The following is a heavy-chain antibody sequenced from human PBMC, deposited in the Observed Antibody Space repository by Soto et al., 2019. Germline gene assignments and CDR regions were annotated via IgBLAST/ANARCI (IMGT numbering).Heavy chain of an antibody. CDR3: ARGDEMTAVTIFEY. CDR2: VITVFNTS. CDR1: GGAFGRYS. J-gene: IGHJ4*02. V-gene: IGHV1-69*01. D-gene: IGHD4-17*01. Sequence: QVQLEQSGPEVKRPGTSVKVSCKASGGAFGRYSVSWVRQDPGQGLEWIGGVITVFNTSNYSLKFQGRVAIFADLSTSTVFMELRSLRSEDTALYYCARGDEMTAVTIFEYWGQGTLVTVSS.